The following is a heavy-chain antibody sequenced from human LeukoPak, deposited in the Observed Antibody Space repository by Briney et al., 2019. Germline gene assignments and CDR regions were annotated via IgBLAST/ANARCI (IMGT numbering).Heavy chain of an antibody. CDR3: AKAGSSTRQYYGMDV. D-gene: IGHD2-2*01. CDR2: ISHDEADR. CDR1: GFTFRSHG. V-gene: IGHV3-30*18. J-gene: IGHJ6*02. Sequence: PGGSLRLSCAASGFTFRSHGMHWVRQAPGKGLEWVAFISHDEADRYYADSVNGRFTISRDNSKDTLYVQMNSLRTEDTAVYYCAKAGSSTRQYYGMDVWGQGTTVTVS.